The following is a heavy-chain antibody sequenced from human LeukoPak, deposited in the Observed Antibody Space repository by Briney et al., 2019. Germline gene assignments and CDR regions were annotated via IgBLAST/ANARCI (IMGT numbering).Heavy chain of an antibody. CDR1: GFIFSNYG. J-gene: IGHJ4*02. CDR2: ISHDGRTE. V-gene: IGHV3-30*03. CDR3: ARDQAGRGGFDY. D-gene: IGHD6-19*01. Sequence: TGGSLRLSCAASGFIFSNYGMHWVRQAPGKGLEWVAVISHDGRTEFYADSVKGRFTISRDNSKNTLDLQMFSLRAEDTAVYYCARDQAGRGGFDYWGQGTLVTVSS.